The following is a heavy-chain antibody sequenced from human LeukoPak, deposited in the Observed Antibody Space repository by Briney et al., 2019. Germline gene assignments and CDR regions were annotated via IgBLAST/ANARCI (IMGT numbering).Heavy chain of an antibody. J-gene: IGHJ6*02. CDR3: ARLRIAAAGTGYYYYYGMDV. CDR1: GDSISSYY. D-gene: IGHD6-13*01. V-gene: IGHV4-59*08. CDR2: IYYSGST. Sequence: PSETLSLTCTVSGDSISSYYWSWIRQPPGKGLEWIGYIYYSGSTNYNPSLKSRVTISVDTSKNQFSLKLSSVTAADTAVYYCARLRIAAAGTGYYYYYGMDVWGQGTTVTVSS.